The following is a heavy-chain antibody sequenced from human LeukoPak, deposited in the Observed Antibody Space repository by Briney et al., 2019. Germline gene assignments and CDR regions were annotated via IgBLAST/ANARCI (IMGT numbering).Heavy chain of an antibody. CDR1: GGSISSSNW. Sequence: SETLSLTCAVSGGSISSSNWWSWVRQPPGKGLEWIGEIYHSGSTNYNPSLKSRVTISVDKSKDQFSLKLSSVTAADTAVYYCARESVGWELSYYFDYWGQGTLVTVSS. CDR3: ARESVGWELSYYFDY. CDR2: IYHSGST. D-gene: IGHD1-26*01. J-gene: IGHJ4*02. V-gene: IGHV4-4*02.